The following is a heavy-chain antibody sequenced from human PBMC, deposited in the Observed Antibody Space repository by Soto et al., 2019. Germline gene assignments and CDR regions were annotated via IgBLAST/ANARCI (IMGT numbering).Heavy chain of an antibody. V-gene: IGHV4-61*08. D-gene: IGHD6-19*01. Sequence: PSGSPSLGCASSGDCVRSLVDFWTWIQQPPGKGLEWIGYIHDSGSTNYNPSLKSRVTISVDSSKNQFSLKLSSVTAADTAVYYCTREGTSSGWYSFFYWGQGTRVTVSS. J-gene: IGHJ4*02. CDR1: GDCVRSLVDF. CDR3: TREGTSSGWYSFFY. CDR2: IHDSGST.